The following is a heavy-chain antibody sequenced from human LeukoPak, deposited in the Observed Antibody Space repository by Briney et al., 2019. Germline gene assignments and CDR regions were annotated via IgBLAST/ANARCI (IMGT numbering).Heavy chain of an antibody. D-gene: IGHD6-13*01. J-gene: IGHJ4*02. CDR1: GFTFSTYW. V-gene: IGHV3-74*01. CDR2: IDHDGINT. Sequence: GGSLRLSCAASGFTFSTYWMHWVRQAPGKGLVWVSRIDHDGINTYYADSVKGRFTISRDNSKNTLYLQMNSLRAEDTAVYYCARDHSSSSTYYWGQGTLVTVSS. CDR3: ARDHSSSSTYY.